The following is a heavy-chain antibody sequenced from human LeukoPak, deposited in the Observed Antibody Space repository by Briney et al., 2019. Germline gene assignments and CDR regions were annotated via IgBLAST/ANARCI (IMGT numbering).Heavy chain of an antibody. D-gene: IGHD3-10*01. CDR2: IYYRGST. CDR3: ARGVGGARVRGVIITGLDS. Sequence: SETLSLTCTVSGGSISTYYWSWIRQPPGKGLEWIGYIYYRGSTNYNPSLQSRVTISVDTSKNQFSLRLSSVTAADTAVYYCARGVGGARVRGVIITGLDSWGQGAQVTVSS. V-gene: IGHV4-59*01. J-gene: IGHJ4*02. CDR1: GGSISTYY.